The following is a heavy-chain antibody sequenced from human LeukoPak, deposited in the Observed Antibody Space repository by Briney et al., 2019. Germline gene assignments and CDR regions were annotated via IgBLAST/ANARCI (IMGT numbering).Heavy chain of an antibody. D-gene: IGHD6-19*01. J-gene: IGHJ4*02. CDR1: GGTFSSYA. CDR2: IIPILGIA. V-gene: IGHV1-69*04. CDR3: ARAHSSGWTY. Sequence: ASVKVPCKASGGTFSSYAISWVRQAPGQGLEWMGRIIPILGIANYAQKFQGRVTITADKSTSTAYMELSSLRSEDTAVYYCARAHSSGWTYWGQGTLVTVSS.